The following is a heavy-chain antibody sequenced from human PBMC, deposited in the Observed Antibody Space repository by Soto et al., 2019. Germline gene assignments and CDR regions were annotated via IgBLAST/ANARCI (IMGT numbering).Heavy chain of an antibody. Sequence: GGSLRLSCAASGFIFENFGMSWVRQAPGKVLEWISSISGSGFKKYYADSVKGRFTISRDNSKSTVYLELNNLSAEDTAVYHCAKNQGVELVPLATVDWFDPWGQGSVVNVS. CDR3: AKNQGVELVPLATVDWFDP. CDR2: ISGSGFKK. D-gene: IGHD1-26*01. CDR1: GFIFENFG. V-gene: IGHV3-23*01. J-gene: IGHJ5*02.